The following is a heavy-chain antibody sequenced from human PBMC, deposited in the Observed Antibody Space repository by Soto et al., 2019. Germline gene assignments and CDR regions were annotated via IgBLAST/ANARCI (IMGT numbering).Heavy chain of an antibody. Sequence: GASVKVSCKASGYTFTGYYMHWVRQAPGQGLEWVGWINPNSGGTNYAQKFQGRVTMTRDTSISTAYMELSRLRSDDTAVYYCASTSMIVVAPPGVWGQGTLVTVSS. D-gene: IGHD3-22*01. CDR1: GYTFTGYY. J-gene: IGHJ4*02. V-gene: IGHV1-2*02. CDR2: INPNSGGT. CDR3: ASTSMIVVAPPGV.